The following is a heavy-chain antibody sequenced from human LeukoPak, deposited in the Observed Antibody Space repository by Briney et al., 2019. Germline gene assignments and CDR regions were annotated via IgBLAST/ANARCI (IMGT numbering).Heavy chain of an antibody. CDR1: GGTFSSYV. CDR3: ARAFDILAAYYFDY. V-gene: IGHV1-69*13. D-gene: IGHD3-9*01. Sequence: SVKVSCKASGGTFSSYVISWMRQAPGQGLEWMGGIIPISGTTNYAQKFQGRVTMTADESTSTAYMELSSLRSEDTAVYYCARAFDILAAYYFDYWGQGTLVTVSS. J-gene: IGHJ4*02. CDR2: IIPISGTT.